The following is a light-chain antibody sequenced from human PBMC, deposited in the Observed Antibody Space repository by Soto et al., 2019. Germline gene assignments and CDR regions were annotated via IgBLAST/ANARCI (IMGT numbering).Light chain of an antibody. CDR2: KAS. CDR1: QRISIW. V-gene: IGKV1-5*03. J-gene: IGKJ2*01. CDR3: QQDKDRVPYS. Sequence: DIQLTQSPSTLSASVGDRVTITCRASQRISIWLAWYQQKPGTAPKLLIYKASTLESGVPSRFSGSRSGTEFTLTVISLQPDDFATYYCQQDKDRVPYSFGQGNKLEIK.